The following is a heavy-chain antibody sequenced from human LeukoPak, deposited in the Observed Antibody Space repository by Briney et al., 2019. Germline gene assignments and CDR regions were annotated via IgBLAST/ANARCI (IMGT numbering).Heavy chain of an antibody. D-gene: IGHD5-12*01. V-gene: IGHV1-69*04. J-gene: IGHJ4*02. Sequence: GASVKVSCKASGGTFSSYAISWVRQAPGQGLEWMGRIIPILGIANYAQKFQGRVTITADKSTSTAYMELSSLRSEDTAVYYCARDSGYDSGSVTYVDYWGQGTLVTVSS. CDR2: IIPILGIA. CDR3: ARDSGYDSGSVTYVDY. CDR1: GGTFSSYA.